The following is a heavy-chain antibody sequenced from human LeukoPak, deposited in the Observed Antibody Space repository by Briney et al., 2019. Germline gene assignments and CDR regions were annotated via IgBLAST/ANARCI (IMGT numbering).Heavy chain of an antibody. D-gene: IGHD3-22*01. CDR2: IYTSGST. CDR1: GDSISSYY. CDR3: ARDYYDSSGYYWWYFDY. J-gene: IGHJ4*02. Sequence: PSETLSLTCTVSGDSISSYYWSWIRQPAGKGLEWIGRIYTSGSTNYNPSLKSRVTMSVDTSKNQFSLKLSSVTAADTAVYYCARDYYDSSGYYWWYFDYWGQGTLGTVSS. V-gene: IGHV4-4*07.